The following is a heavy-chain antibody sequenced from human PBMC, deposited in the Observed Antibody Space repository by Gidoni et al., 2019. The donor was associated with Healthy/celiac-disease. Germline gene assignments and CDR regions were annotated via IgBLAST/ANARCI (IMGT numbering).Heavy chain of an antibody. D-gene: IGHD3-16*02. Sequence: EVQLVESGGGLVQPGRSLRLSCAASGFTFDDYAMHWVRQAPGKGLEWVSGISWNSGSIGYADSVKGRFTISRDNAKNSLYLQMNSLRAEDTALYYCAKDSGFSLSYLYDYWGQGTLVTVSS. CDR3: AKDSGFSLSYLYDY. J-gene: IGHJ4*02. CDR1: GFTFDDYA. CDR2: ISWNSGSI. V-gene: IGHV3-9*01.